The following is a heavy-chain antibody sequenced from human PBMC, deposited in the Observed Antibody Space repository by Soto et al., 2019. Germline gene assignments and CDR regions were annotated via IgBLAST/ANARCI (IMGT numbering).Heavy chain of an antibody. CDR3: AMVDNYVTPTPQDV. CDR1: GYTFVNYG. V-gene: IGHV1-18*01. CDR2: ISPYSGNT. D-gene: IGHD3-16*01. Sequence: QVQLVQSGDEVRKPGSSVKLSCKASGYTFVNYGIAWVRQAPGQGLGWMGGISPYSGNTHYASKVQGRLTMTTDTSTSAAYMDLGRLTSDDTAVYYCAMVDNYVTPTPQDVWGQGTTVTVSS. J-gene: IGHJ6*02.